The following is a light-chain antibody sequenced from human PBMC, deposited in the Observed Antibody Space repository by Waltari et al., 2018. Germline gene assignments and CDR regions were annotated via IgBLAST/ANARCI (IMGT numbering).Light chain of an antibody. V-gene: IGKV1-5*03. CDR2: KAS. CDR1: QSISTW. Sequence: DIQMTQSPSTLSASVADRVTITCLASQSISTWLAWHQQKPGKAPQILISKASNLEGGVPSRFSGSGSGTEFTLTISSLQPDDFATYYCQQYYSFWTFGQGTKVEMK. CDR3: QQYYSFWT. J-gene: IGKJ1*01.